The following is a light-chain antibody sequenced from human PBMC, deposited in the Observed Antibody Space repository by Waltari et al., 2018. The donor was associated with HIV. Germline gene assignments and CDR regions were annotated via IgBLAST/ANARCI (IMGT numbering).Light chain of an antibody. CDR1: SSNIGAGYG. V-gene: IGLV1-40*01. Sequence: QSVLTQPPSVSGAPGQRVTISCTGSSSNIGAGYGVHWYQQLPGTAPKLLIYGNSNRPSGVPDRFSGSKSGTSASLAIIGLRFEDEADYFCEAWDDSLSGPVFGGGTKLTVL. J-gene: IGLJ3*02. CDR3: EAWDDSLSGPV. CDR2: GNS.